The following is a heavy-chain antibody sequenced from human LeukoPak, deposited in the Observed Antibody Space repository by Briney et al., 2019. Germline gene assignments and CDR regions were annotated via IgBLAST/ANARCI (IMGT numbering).Heavy chain of an antibody. V-gene: IGHV6-1*01. D-gene: IGHD6-19*01. CDR1: GDSVSSINGA. CDR2: TYYRSKWYS. J-gene: IGHJ4*02. Sequence: SQTLSVTCAISGDSVSSINGAWNWVRQSPSRGLEWLGRTYYRSKWYSDYAVPIHGRMSINPDTSKNQFTLHLFSVTPDDTAVYYCARDVATTGWYTFDYWGQGTRVTVSS. CDR3: ARDVATTGWYTFDY.